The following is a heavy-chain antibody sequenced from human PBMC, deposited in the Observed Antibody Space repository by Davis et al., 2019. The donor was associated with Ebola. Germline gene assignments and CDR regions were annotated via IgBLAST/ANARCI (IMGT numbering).Heavy chain of an antibody. V-gene: IGHV1-18*04. D-gene: IGHD2-2*01. CDR3: ARGCWVSTSCGNHYNGLDV. J-gene: IGHJ6*02. CDR1: GCTFTNYG. Sequence: AASVKVSCKASGCTFTNYGISWVRQAPGQGPEWMGWISAYNGDTDYAQKLQGRVTMSTDISTGTAYMEVRNLRSDDKAVYDCARGCWVSTSCGNHYNGLDVWGQGTTVTVSS. CDR2: ISAYNGDT.